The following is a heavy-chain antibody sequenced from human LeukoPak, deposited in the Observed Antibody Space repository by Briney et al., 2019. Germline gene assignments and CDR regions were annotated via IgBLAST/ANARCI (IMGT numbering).Heavy chain of an antibody. CDR1: GFTVTSSY. J-gene: IGHJ4*02. V-gene: IGHV3-23*01. D-gene: IGHD4-17*01. CDR3: AFRGDYALPPDY. Sequence: GGSLRLSCAASGFTVTSSYMSWVRQAPGKGLEWVSAISGSGGSTYYADSVKGRFTISRDNSKNTLYLQMNSLRAEDTAVYYCAFRGDYALPPDYWGQGTLVTVSS. CDR2: ISGSGGST.